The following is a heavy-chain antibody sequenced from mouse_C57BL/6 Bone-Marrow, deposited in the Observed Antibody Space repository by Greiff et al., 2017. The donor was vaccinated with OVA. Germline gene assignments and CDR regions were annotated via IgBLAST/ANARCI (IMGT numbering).Heavy chain of an antibody. V-gene: IGHV1-55*01. D-gene: IGHD2-4*01. J-gene: IGHJ1*03. CDR3: AREPYDYDGYFDV. CDR1: GYTFTSYW. Sequence: QVQLQQSGAELVKPGASVKMSCKASGYTFTSYWITWVKQRPGQGLEWIGDIYPGSGSTNYNEKFKSKATLTVVTSSSTAYMQLSSLTSEDSAVYYCAREPYDYDGYFDVWGTGTTVTVSS. CDR2: IYPGSGST.